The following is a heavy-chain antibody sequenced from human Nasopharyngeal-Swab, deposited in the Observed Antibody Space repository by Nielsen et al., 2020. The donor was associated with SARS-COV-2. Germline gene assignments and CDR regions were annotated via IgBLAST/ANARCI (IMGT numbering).Heavy chain of an antibody. J-gene: IGHJ4*02. Sequence: GGSLRLSCAASGFSFSNYAMHWVRQAPGKGLEWVTVISYDGSIKYYADSVKGRLTISRDNSKNTLYLQMNSLRAEDTAVYYCTRADFWSGYCDYWGQGTLVTVSS. V-gene: IGHV3-30-3*01. D-gene: IGHD3-3*01. CDR1: GFSFSNYA. CDR2: ISYDGSIK. CDR3: TRADFWSGYCDY.